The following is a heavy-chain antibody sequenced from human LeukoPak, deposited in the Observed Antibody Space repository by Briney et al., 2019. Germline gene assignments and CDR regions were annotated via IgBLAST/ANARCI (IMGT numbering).Heavy chain of an antibody. V-gene: IGHV1-8*03. CDR3: ARAFLPIPGLANCFYP. J-gene: IGHJ5*02. Sequence: ASVKVSCKASGYTFTGYYMHWVRQAPGQGLEWMGWINPNSGHTGYAQKFQGRVTITRNTSISTAYMELSSLRSEDTAVYYCARAFLPIPGLANCFYPWGQGTLVTVSS. CDR1: GYTFTGYY. CDR2: INPNSGHT.